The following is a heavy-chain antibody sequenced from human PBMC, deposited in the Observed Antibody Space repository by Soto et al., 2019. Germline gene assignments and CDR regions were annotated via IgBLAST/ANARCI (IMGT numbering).Heavy chain of an antibody. CDR2: IYWDDDK. J-gene: IGHJ4*02. CDR3: AHAGDYDLLSFDH. D-gene: IGHD4-17*01. CDR1: GFSLTTTHMG. Sequence: QIPLKESGPPLVRPAQTLTLTCAFSGFSLTTTHMGVAWIRQPPGKALEWLALIYWDDDKRYSPSLKNRLAISKDTSRNRVVLTITNMNPEDTGTYFCAHAGDYDLLSFDHWGAGTLVTVSS. V-gene: IGHV2-5*02.